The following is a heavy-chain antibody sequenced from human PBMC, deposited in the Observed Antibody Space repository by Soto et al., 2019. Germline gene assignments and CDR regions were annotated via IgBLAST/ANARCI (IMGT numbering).Heavy chain of an antibody. V-gene: IGHV4-39*01. D-gene: IGHD5-12*01. J-gene: IGHJ4*02. Sequence: TSETLSLTCTVSGGSISSSSYYWGWIRQPPGKGLEWIGSIYYSGSTYYNPSLKSRVTISVDTSKNQFSLKLSSVTAADTAVYYCARLLYSGYVPVDYWGQGTLVTVSS. CDR3: ARLLYSGYVPVDY. CDR2: IYYSGST. CDR1: GGSISSSSYY.